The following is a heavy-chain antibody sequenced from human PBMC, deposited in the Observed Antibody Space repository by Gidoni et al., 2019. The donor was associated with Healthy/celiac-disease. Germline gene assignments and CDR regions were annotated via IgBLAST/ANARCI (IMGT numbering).Heavy chain of an antibody. V-gene: IGHV3-48*01. CDR2: ISSSSSTI. J-gene: IGHJ3*02. CDR3: ARDPGSGSYDAFDI. D-gene: IGHD1-26*01. Sequence: YISSSSSTIYYADSVTGRFTISRDNAKNSLYLQMNSLRAEDTAVYYCARDPGSGSYDAFDIWGQGTMVTVSS.